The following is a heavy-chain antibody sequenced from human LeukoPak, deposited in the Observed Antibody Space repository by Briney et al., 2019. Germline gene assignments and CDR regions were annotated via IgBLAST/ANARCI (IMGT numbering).Heavy chain of an antibody. Sequence: PSETLSLTCAVYGGSFSGYYWSWIRQPPGKGLEWIGEIKHSGSTNYNPSLKSRVTISVDTSKNQFSLKLSSVTAADTAVYYCARGMARVDYWGQGTLVTVSS. V-gene: IGHV4-34*01. CDR1: GGSFSGYY. CDR2: IKHSGST. J-gene: IGHJ4*02. D-gene: IGHD5-24*01. CDR3: ARGMARVDY.